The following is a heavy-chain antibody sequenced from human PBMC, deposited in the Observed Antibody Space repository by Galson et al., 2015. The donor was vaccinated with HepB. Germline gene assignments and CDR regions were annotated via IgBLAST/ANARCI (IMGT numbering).Heavy chain of an antibody. D-gene: IGHD3-10*01. J-gene: IGHJ4*02. CDR2: IGGSGGNT. V-gene: IGHV3-23*01. CDR1: GFSFSTYA. Sequence: SLRLSCAASGFSFSTYAMSWVRQAPGKGLEWVAGIGGSGGNTTYADSVTGRFTISRDNSKKTLFLQMHSLRADDTAVYYCAKHPWFGESHGYFDYWGQRTLVTVSS. CDR3: AKHPWFGESHGYFDY.